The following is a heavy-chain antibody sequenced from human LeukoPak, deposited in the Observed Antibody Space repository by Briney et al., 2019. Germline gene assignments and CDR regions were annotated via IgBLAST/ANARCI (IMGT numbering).Heavy chain of an antibody. V-gene: IGHV1-18*01. D-gene: IGHD3-3*01. J-gene: IGHJ4*02. Sequence: GGSVKLSCKASGYTFNRYDRSWVRQAPGQGVEWMGWISTENGNTNYARKVQGRATMTRDRSTSTAYMEMRRLRSDDTAVYNCARVLRYDFWSAYYFVYGGQGTLVTVS. CDR1: GYTFNRYD. CDR3: ARVLRYDFWSAYYFVY. CDR2: ISTENGNT.